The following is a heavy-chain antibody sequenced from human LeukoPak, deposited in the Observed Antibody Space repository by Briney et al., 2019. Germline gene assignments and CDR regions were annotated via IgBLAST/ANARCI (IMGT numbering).Heavy chain of an antibody. CDR2: IWYDGSNK. CDR3: AKTSREFRDSSGGYDY. D-gene: IGHD3-22*01. J-gene: IGHJ4*02. V-gene: IGHV3-33*06. Sequence: GGSLRLSCAASGFTFSSYGMHWVRQAPGKGLEWVAVIWYDGSNKYYADSVKGRFTISRDNSKNTLNLQMNSLRAEDTAVYYCAKTSREFRDSSGGYDYWGQGILVTVSS. CDR1: GFTFSSYG.